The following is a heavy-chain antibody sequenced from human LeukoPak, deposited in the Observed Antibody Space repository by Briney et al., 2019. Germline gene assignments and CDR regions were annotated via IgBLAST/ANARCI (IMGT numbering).Heavy chain of an antibody. Sequence: PSETLSLTCIVSGGSISSYYWSWIRQPPGKGLEWIGYIYYSGSTNYNPSLKSRVTISVDTSKNQFSLKLSSVTAADTAVYYCARVRWLQYYYFDYWGQGTLVTVSS. D-gene: IGHD5-24*01. CDR2: IYYSGST. J-gene: IGHJ4*02. V-gene: IGHV4-59*01. CDR1: GGSISSYY. CDR3: ARVRWLQYYYFDY.